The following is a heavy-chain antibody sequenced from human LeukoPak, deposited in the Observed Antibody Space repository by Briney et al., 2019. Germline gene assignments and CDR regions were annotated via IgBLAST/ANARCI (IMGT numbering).Heavy chain of an antibody. D-gene: IGHD2-15*01. CDR2: ISGSGDST. Sequence: GGSLRLSCAASGFTFSSYGMNWVRQAPGKGLEWVSVISGSGDSTYYADSVKGRFTISRDNSKNTLYLQVNSLRAEDTAIYYCAKGPRYCSGGTCYLEFWGQGTLVTVSS. CDR1: GFTFSSYG. J-gene: IGHJ4*02. V-gene: IGHV3-23*01. CDR3: AKGPRYCSGGTCYLEF.